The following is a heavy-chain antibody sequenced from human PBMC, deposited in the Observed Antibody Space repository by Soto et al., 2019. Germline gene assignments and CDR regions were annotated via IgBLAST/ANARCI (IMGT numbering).Heavy chain of an antibody. CDR1: GYTFTIYD. D-gene: IGHD2-15*01. CDR2: MNPNSGNT. V-gene: IGHV1-8*01. CDR3: ARDGYCSGGSCYSEYYFDY. J-gene: IGHJ4*02. Sequence: ASVKVSCKASGYTFTIYDINWVRQATGQGLEWMGWMNPNSGNTGYAQKFQGRVTMTRNTSISTAYMELSRLRSDDTAVYYCARDGYCSGGSCYSEYYFDYWGQGTLVTVSS.